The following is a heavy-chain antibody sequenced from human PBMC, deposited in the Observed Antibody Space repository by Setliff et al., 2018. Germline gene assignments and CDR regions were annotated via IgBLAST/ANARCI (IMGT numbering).Heavy chain of an antibody. J-gene: IGHJ4*02. D-gene: IGHD6-6*01. CDR1: GGTFSNYH. Sequence: KPSETLSLTCAAYGGTFSNYHWTRIRQSPEKGLEWIGEINHRGSTNYNPSLNSRVTISIDTSKDQFSLKLISMTAADTAVYYCARGRNIAARLLDSWGQGTQVTVSS. CDR3: ARGRNIAARLLDS. CDR2: INHRGST. V-gene: IGHV4-34*01.